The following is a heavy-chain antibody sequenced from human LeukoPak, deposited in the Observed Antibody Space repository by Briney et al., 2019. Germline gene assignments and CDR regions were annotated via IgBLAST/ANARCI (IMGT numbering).Heavy chain of an antibody. D-gene: IGHD4-17*01. CDR2: ISGSGGST. CDR3: ARDSYGDANFDS. J-gene: IGHJ4*02. V-gene: IGHV3-23*01. Sequence: GGSLRLSCAASGFTFSSYWMSWVRQAPGKGLEWVSGISGSGGSTYYADSVKGRFTISRDISKNAVYLQMNSLRAEDTAVYYCARDSYGDANFDSWGQGTLVTVSS. CDR1: GFTFSSYW.